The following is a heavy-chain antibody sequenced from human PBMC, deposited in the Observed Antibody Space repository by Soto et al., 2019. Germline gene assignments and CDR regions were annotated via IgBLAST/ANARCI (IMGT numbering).Heavy chain of an antibody. J-gene: IGHJ4*02. Sequence: QITLKESGPTLVKPTQTLTLTCTFSGFSLSTSGVGVGWIRQPPGKALEWLALIYWDDDKRYSPSLKSRLTITKDTSKNQVVLTMTNMDPVDTATYYCAHRRGGPTTVTSFDYWGQGTLVTVSS. CDR3: AHRRGGPTTVTSFDY. V-gene: IGHV2-5*02. CDR1: GFSLSTSGVG. CDR2: IYWDDDK. D-gene: IGHD4-17*01.